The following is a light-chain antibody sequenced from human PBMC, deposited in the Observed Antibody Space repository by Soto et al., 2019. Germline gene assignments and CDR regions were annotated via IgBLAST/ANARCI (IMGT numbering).Light chain of an antibody. CDR1: SSEVGSYNL. J-gene: IGLJ1*01. CDR3: CSYAGSSTSLYV. Sequence: QSALTQPASVSGSPGQSITISCTGTSSEVGSYNLVSWYQQHPGKAPKLMIYEGSKRPSGVSNRFSGSKSGNTASLTISGLQAEDEADYYCCSYAGSSTSLYVFGTGTKVTVL. V-gene: IGLV2-23*01. CDR2: EGS.